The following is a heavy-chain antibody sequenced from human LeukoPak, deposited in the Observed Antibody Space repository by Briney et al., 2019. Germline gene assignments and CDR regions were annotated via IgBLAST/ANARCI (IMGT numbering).Heavy chain of an antibody. V-gene: IGHV3-30*03. Sequence: GGSLRLSCAASGFTFSSYGMHWVRQAPGKGLEWVAVISYDGSNKYYADSVKGRFTISRDNSKNTLYLQMNSLRAEDTAVYYCARDWGYYGSGSYDWGQGTLVTVSS. CDR3: ARDWGYYGSGSYD. J-gene: IGHJ4*02. D-gene: IGHD3-10*01. CDR1: GFTFSSYG. CDR2: ISYDGSNK.